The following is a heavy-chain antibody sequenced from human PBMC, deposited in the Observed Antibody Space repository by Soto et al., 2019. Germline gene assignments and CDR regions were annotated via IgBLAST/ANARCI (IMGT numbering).Heavy chain of an antibody. CDR3: ATDCSGGSCYSRTGFDP. J-gene: IGHJ5*02. V-gene: IGHV1-24*01. D-gene: IGHD2-15*01. Sequence: ASVKVSCKVSGYTLTELSMHWVRQAPGKGLEWMGGFDPEDGETIYAQKFQGRVTMTEDTSTDTAYMELSSLRSEDTAVYYCATDCSGGSCYSRTGFDPWGQGTLVTVSS. CDR2: FDPEDGET. CDR1: GYTLTELS.